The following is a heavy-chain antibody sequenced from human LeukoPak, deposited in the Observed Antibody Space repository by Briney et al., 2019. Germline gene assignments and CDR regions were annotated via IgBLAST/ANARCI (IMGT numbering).Heavy chain of an antibody. Sequence: GGSLRLSCAASGFPFSNSGMHWVRQTPGKGLVWVSRISSDGSITSYADSVKGRFTISRDNPENTLYLQMNSLRAEDTAVYYCARGYSGSYGDYWGQGTLVTVSS. D-gene: IGHD1-26*01. CDR1: GFPFSNSG. CDR3: ARGYSGSYGDY. J-gene: IGHJ4*02. CDR2: ISSDGSIT. V-gene: IGHV3-74*01.